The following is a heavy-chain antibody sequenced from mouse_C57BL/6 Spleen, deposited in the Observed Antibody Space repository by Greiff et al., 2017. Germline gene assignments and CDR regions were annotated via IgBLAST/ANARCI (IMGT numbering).Heavy chain of an antibody. J-gene: IGHJ4*01. CDR2: ISSGGSYT. Sequence: EVMLVESGGDLVKPGGSLKLSCAASGFTFSSYGMSWVRQTPDKRLEWVATISSGGSYTYYPDRVKGRFTIAKDKAKNTLYLQMSSLKSEDTAMYYCAAPFITTGVAPMDYWGQGTSVTVSS. CDR3: AAPFITTGVAPMDY. D-gene: IGHD1-1*01. V-gene: IGHV5-6*01. CDR1: GFTFSSYG.